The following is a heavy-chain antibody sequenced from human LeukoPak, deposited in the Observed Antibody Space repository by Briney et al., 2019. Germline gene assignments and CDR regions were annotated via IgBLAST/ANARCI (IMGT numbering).Heavy chain of an antibody. CDR1: GFTFSTYW. CDR2: INQDGSQI. CDR3: ASSSYSSSSF. D-gene: IGHD6-6*01. V-gene: IGHV3-7*01. J-gene: IGHJ4*02. Sequence: PGGSLRDSCTASGFTFSTYWMIWARQAPGKGLEWVANINQDGSQIYYAGSVEGRFTISRDNAKDSLLLQMNSLRAEDTALYYCASSSYSSSSFWGQGTLVTVSS.